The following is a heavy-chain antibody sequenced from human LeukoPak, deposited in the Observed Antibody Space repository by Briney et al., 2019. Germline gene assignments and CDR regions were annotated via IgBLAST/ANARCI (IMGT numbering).Heavy chain of an antibody. CDR1: GFTFSSYW. V-gene: IGHV3-7*01. J-gene: IGHJ5*02. CDR2: IKQDGSEK. D-gene: IGHD3-16*01. CDR3: ARALFLGDWFDP. Sequence: PGGSLRLSCAASGFTFSSYWMSWVRQAPGKGLEWVANIKQDGSEKYYVDSVKGRFTISRDNAKSTLYLQMNSLRAEDTAVYHCARALFLGDWFDPWGQGTLVTVSS.